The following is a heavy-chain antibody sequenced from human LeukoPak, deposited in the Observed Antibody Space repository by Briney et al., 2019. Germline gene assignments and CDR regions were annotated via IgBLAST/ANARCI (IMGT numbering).Heavy chain of an antibody. Sequence: GRSLRLSCAASGFTFSSYAMHWVRQAPGKGLEWVAVISYDGSNKYYADSVKGRFTISRDNSKNTLYLQMNSLRAEDTAVYYCARVRYCSSTSCYYYYYGMDVWGKGTTVTVSS. V-gene: IGHV3-30-3*01. CDR1: GFTFSSYA. D-gene: IGHD2-2*01. CDR2: ISYDGSNK. J-gene: IGHJ6*04. CDR3: ARVRYCSSTSCYYYYYGMDV.